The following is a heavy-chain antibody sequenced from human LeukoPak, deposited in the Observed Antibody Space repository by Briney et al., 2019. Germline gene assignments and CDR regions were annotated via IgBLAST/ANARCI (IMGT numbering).Heavy chain of an antibody. V-gene: IGHV4-39*01. CDR1: GGSISSSSYY. CDR2: IYYSGST. J-gene: IGHJ4*02. Sequence: SETLSLTCTVSGGSISSSSYYWGWIRQPPGKGLEWIGSIYYSGSTYYNPSLKSRVTISVDTSKNQFSLKLSSVTAADTAVYYCARVLDYYDSSGYYETGSYFDYWGQGTLVTVSS. CDR3: ARVLDYYDSSGYYETGSYFDY. D-gene: IGHD3-22*01.